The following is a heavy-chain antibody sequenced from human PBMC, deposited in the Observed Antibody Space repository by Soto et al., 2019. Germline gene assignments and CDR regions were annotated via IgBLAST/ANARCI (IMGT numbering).Heavy chain of an antibody. V-gene: IGHV3-49*03. CDR3: SRVTLNHRGGPLVY. Sequence: GGSLRLSCTASGFTFGDYAMIWFRQAPGKGLEWVGFITSKRYGGTTEYAASVKGRFTISRDDSKSIAYLQMNSLKIDVTAVYHCSRVTLNHRGGPLVYSGQGTLVTVS. D-gene: IGHD3-10*01. CDR2: ITSKRYGGTT. CDR1: GFTFGDYA. J-gene: IGHJ4*02.